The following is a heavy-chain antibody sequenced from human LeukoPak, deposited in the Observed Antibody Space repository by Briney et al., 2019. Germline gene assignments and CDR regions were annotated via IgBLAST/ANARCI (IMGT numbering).Heavy chain of an antibody. D-gene: IGHD3-3*01. Sequence: SETLSLTCTVSGGSISSYYWSWIRQPPGKGLEWIGYIYYSGSTNYNPSLKSRVTISVDTSKNQFSLKLSSVTAADTAVYYCARERYDFWSGYPTPGWFDPWGQGTLVTVSS. CDR1: GGSISSYY. CDR2: IYYSGST. CDR3: ARERYDFWSGYPTPGWFDP. J-gene: IGHJ5*02. V-gene: IGHV4-59*01.